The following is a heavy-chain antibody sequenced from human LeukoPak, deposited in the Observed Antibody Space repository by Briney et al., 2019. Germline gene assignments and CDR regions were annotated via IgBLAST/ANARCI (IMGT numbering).Heavy chain of an antibody. CDR1: GGSISSGDYY. J-gene: IGHJ5*02. CDR3: ARVDYVWGSYPGWFDP. V-gene: IGHV4-30-4*01. Sequence: SETLSLTCTVSGGSISSGDYYWSWIRQPPGKGLEWIGYIYYSGSTYYNPSLKSRVTISVDTPKNQFSLKLSSVTAADTAVYYCARVDYVWGSYPGWFDPWGQGTLVTVSS. D-gene: IGHD3-16*02. CDR2: IYYSGST.